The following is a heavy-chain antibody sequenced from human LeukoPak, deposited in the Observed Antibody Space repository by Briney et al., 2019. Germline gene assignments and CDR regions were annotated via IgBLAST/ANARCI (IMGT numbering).Heavy chain of an antibody. CDR3: TTRRQDGC. J-gene: IGHJ4*02. D-gene: IGHD6-25*01. CDR2: IKSKIDGGTI. V-gene: IGHV3-15*01. Sequence: GGSLRLSCVGSGFTFSDALISWVRQAPGKGLEWVGRIKSKIDGGTIDYAAPVKGRFTISRDDSRNTLYLQMNSLKTEDTAVYYCTTRRQDGCWGQGTLVTVS. CDR1: GFTFSDAL.